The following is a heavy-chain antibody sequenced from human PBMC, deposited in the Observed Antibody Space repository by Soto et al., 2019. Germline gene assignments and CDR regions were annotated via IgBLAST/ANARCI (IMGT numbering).Heavy chain of an antibody. CDR3: THTWGLPFDF. CDR1: GFSLRTTGVG. CDR2: MYWNDDK. D-gene: IGHD3-16*01. Sequence: QITLKESGPTLVEPTQTLTLTCTYSGFSLRTTGVGVGWIRQPPGKAREWHGIMYWNDDKRYSPSLKNRFTLTSDSSKPQVVLTMTNTDPGDTATYYCTHTWGLPFDFWGQGTLVIVSS. J-gene: IGHJ4*02. V-gene: IGHV2-5*01.